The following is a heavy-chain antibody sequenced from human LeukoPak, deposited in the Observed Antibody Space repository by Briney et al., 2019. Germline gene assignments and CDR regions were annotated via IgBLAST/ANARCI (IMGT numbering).Heavy chain of an antibody. V-gene: IGHV4-39*01. CDR1: GGSISSSSYY. J-gene: IGHJ4*02. D-gene: IGHD4-23*01. CDR2: IYYSGST. Sequence: SETLSLTCTVSGGSISSSSYYWGWIRQPPGKGLEWIGSIYYSGSTYYNPSLKSRVTISVDTSKDQFSLKLSSVTAADTAVYYCARLYGGGNSVWPEHYYFDYWGQGTLVTVSS. CDR3: ARLYGGGNSVWPEHYYFDY.